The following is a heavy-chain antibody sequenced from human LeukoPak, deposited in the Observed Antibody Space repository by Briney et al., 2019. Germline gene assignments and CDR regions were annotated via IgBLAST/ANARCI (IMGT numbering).Heavy chain of an antibody. J-gene: IGHJ6*03. CDR2: ISCSRSYI. Sequence: AGGSLRLSCAASGFTFSSYSMNWVRQAPGKGLEWVSSISCSRSYIYYADSVKGRFTISRDNAKNSLYLQMDSLRAEDTAVYYCAREGGDYGSGSYYNEGGYYYYYYMDVWGKGTTVTVSS. CDR3: AREGGDYGSGSYYNEGGYYYYYYMDV. CDR1: GFTFSSYS. V-gene: IGHV3-21*01. D-gene: IGHD3-10*01.